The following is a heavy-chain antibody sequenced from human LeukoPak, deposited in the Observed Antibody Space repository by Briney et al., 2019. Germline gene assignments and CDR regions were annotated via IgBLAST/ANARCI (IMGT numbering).Heavy chain of an antibody. CDR2: IKADGREK. V-gene: IGHV3-7*03. CDR1: GFIFSNYW. CDR3: ARVQSGVILAFDI. Sequence: GGSLRLSCAAYGFIFSNYWMSWVRQAPGKGLEWVANIKADGREKYYVDSVKGRFTTSRDNSQKSLYLKMNSLRLEDTAVYYCARVQSGVILAFDIWGQGTMVTVSS. J-gene: IGHJ3*02. D-gene: IGHD7-27*01.